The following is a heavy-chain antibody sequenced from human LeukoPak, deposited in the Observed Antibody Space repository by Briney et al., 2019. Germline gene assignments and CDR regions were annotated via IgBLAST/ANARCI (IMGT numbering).Heavy chain of an antibody. J-gene: IGHJ6*02. Sequence: PSETLSLTCTVSGGSISSYYWSWIRQPPGKGLEWIGYIYYSGSTNYNPSLKSRVTISVDTSKNQFSLKLSSVTAADTAVYYCARHGSWYLYYYYGMDVWGQGTTVTVSS. CDR3: ARHGSWYLYYYYGMDV. CDR1: GGSISSYY. CDR2: IYYSGST. V-gene: IGHV4-59*08. D-gene: IGHD6-13*01.